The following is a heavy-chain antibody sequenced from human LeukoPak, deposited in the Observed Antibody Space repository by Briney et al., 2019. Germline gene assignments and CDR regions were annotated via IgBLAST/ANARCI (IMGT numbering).Heavy chain of an antibody. J-gene: IGHJ3*02. CDR2: ISGSGGRT. CDR3: AKARFGDYDAFDI. V-gene: IGHV3-23*01. Sequence: TGGSLRLSCAASGFTFSSYAMSWVRQAPGKGLEWVSAISGSGGRTYYADSVKGRFTISRDNSKNTLYLQMNSLRAEDTAVYYCAKARFGDYDAFDIWGQGTMVTVSS. CDR1: GFTFSSYA. D-gene: IGHD4-17*01.